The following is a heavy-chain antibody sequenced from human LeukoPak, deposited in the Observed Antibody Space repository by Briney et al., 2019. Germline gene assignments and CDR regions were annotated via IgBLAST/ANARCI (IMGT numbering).Heavy chain of an antibody. V-gene: IGHV4-4*07. D-gene: IGHD3-3*01. CDR1: SASISNYY. CDR3: ARAHHPTYYDFWSGLPDDFDI. J-gene: IGHJ3*02. Sequence: SETLSLTCTVSSASISNYYWTWIRQPAGRGREWIGRMYSTVRNIFNTSPKSQVPISVDPPKNQPSLKLSSVTAADTAVYYCARAHHPTYYDFWSGLPDDFDIWGQGTMVTVSS. CDR2: MYSTVRN.